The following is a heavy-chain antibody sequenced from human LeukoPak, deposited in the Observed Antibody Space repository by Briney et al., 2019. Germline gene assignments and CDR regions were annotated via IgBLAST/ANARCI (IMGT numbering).Heavy chain of an antibody. D-gene: IGHD4-17*01. CDR1: GGSISSGDYY. CDR3: ARESMTTRDAFDI. Sequence: SETLSLTCTVSGGSISSGDYYWSWIRQPPGKGLEWIGYIYYSGSTNYNPSLKSRVTISVDTSKNQFSLKLSSVTAADTAVYYCARESMTTRDAFDIWGQGTMVTVSS. V-gene: IGHV4-61*08. J-gene: IGHJ3*02. CDR2: IYYSGST.